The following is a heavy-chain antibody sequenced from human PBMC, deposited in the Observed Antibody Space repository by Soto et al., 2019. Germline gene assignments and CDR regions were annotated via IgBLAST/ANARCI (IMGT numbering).Heavy chain of an antibody. Sequence: SETLSLTCTVSGGSISSGGYYWSWIRQHPGKGLEWVGYIYDSRTTYYNPSLKSRVSISEDTSKNQFSLNLSSVTAADTAVYYCARGFLEWLSHPYYGMDVWGQGTTVTVSS. CDR2: IYDSRTT. V-gene: IGHV4-31*03. CDR3: ARGFLEWLSHPYYGMDV. J-gene: IGHJ6*02. CDR1: GGSISSGGYY. D-gene: IGHD3-3*01.